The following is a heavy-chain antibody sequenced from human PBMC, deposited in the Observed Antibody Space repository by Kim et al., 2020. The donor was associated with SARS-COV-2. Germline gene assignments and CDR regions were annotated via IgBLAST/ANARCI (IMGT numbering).Heavy chain of an antibody. CDR1: GGTFSSYA. CDR3: ARWGGVAPIFGFDY. CDR2: IIPIFGTA. Sequence: SVKVSCKASGGTFSSYAISWVRQAPGQGLEWMGGIIPIFGTANYAQKFQGRVTITADESTSTAYMELSSLRSEDTAVYYCARWGGVAPIFGFDYWGQGTLVTVSS. V-gene: IGHV1-69*13. D-gene: IGHD3-3*02. J-gene: IGHJ4*02.